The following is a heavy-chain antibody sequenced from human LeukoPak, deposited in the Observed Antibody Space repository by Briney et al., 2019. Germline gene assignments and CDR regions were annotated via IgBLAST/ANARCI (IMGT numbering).Heavy chain of an antibody. J-gene: IGHJ6*02. Sequence: GGSLRLSCGASGFTFRSYAMHWVRQAPGKGLEWVAVISYDGSNKYYADSVKGRFTISRDNSKNTLYLQMNSLRAEDTAVYYCAKMDGYSYGPSLGDYYYYGMDVWGQGTTVTVSS. CDR3: AKMDGYSYGPSLGDYYYYGMDV. CDR1: GFTFRSYA. V-gene: IGHV3-30*18. CDR2: ISYDGSNK. D-gene: IGHD5-18*01.